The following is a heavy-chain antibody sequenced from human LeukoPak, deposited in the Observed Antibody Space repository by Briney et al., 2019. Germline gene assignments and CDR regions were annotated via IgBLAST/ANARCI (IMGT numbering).Heavy chain of an antibody. CDR1: GFIFDTHT. V-gene: IGHV3-23*02. Sequence: GGSLRLSCTGSGFIFDTHTLTWVRQAPGKGLEWVASISGSGDSTNYGDSVKGRFTISRDNFKRTVHLEMSNLRADDTARYYCVRRAAVRGMDFWGLGTTVMVSS. D-gene: IGHD1-14*01. J-gene: IGHJ6*02. CDR2: ISGSGDST. CDR3: VRRAAVRGMDF.